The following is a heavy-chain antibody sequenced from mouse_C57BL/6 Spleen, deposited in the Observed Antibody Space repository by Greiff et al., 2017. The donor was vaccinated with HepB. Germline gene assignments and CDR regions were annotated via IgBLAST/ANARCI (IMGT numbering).Heavy chain of an antibody. V-gene: IGHV5-17*01. CDR2: ISSGSSTI. CDR1: GFTFSDYG. Sequence: EVKLMESGGGLVKPGGSLKLSCAASGFTFSDYGMHWVRQAPEKGLEWVAYISSGSSTIYYADTVKGRFTISRDNAKNTLFLQMTSLRSEDTAMYYCARGLTGTWFAYWGQGTLVTVSA. CDR3: ARGLTGTWFAY. J-gene: IGHJ3*01. D-gene: IGHD4-1*01.